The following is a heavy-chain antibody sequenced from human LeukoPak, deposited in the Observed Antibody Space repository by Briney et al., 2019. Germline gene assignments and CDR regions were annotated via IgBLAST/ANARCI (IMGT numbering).Heavy chain of an antibody. D-gene: IGHD5-12*01. CDR2: IYYSGST. Sequence: SETLSLTCTVSGGSISSGDYYWSWIRQPPGKGLEWIGYIYYSGSTYYNPSLKGRVTISVDTSKNQFSLKLSSVTAADTAVYYCARTRIVATTADAFDIWGQGTMVTVSS. CDR3: ARTRIVATTADAFDI. CDR1: GGSISSGDYY. V-gene: IGHV4-30-4*01. J-gene: IGHJ3*02.